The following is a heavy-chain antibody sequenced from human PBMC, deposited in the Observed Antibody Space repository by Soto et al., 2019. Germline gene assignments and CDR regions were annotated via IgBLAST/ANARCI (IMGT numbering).Heavy chain of an antibody. V-gene: IGHV1-18*01. CDR3: ARDPILWFGELFSDAFDI. Sequence: ASVKVSCKASGYTFTSYGISWVRQAPGQGLEWMGWISAYNGNTNYAQKLQGRVTMTTDTSTSTAYMELRSLSSDDTAVYYCARDPILWFGELFSDAFDIWGQGTMVTVSS. CDR2: ISAYNGNT. J-gene: IGHJ3*02. D-gene: IGHD3-10*01. CDR1: GYTFTSYG.